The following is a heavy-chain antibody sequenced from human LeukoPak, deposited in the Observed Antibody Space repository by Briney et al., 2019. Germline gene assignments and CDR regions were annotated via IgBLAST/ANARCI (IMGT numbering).Heavy chain of an antibody. D-gene: IGHD2-2*01. Sequence: SETLSLTCAVYGGSFSGYYWSWIRQPPGKGLEWIGEITDGGRTSYSPSLKSRATISIVPSQSQFSLQLDSVTAADTAIYYCVRRTRVAMPNALDLISDFWGQGTLVTVSS. CDR3: VRRTRVAMPNALDLISDF. J-gene: IGHJ4*02. CDR1: GGSFSGYY. V-gene: IGHV4-34*01. CDR2: ITDGGRT.